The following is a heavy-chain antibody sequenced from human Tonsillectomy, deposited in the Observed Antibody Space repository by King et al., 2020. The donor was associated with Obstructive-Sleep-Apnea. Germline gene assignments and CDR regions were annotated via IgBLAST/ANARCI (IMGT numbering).Heavy chain of an antibody. CDR3: ARSYYDILTGYYNSPDAFDI. CDR1: GGSFSGYY. CDR2: INHSGST. Sequence: VQLQQWGAGLLKPSETLSLTCAVYGGSFSGYYCSCIRQLPGKGLEWIGEINHSGSTNYNPPLMSRVTISVDTSKNQFSLKLSSVTAADTAVYYCARSYYDILTGYYNSPDAFDIWGQGTMVTVSS. V-gene: IGHV4-34*01. D-gene: IGHD3-9*01. J-gene: IGHJ3*02.